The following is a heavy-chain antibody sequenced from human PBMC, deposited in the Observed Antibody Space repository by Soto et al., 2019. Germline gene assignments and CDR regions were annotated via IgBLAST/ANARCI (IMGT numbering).Heavy chain of an antibody. V-gene: IGHV1-2*04. J-gene: IGHJ6*02. CDR2: INPNSGGT. D-gene: IGHD2-15*01. Sequence: ASVKVSCKASGYTFTGYYIHWVRQAPGQGLEWMGCINPNSGGTSYAQKFQGWVTMTRDTSISTAYMELSRLISEDTAVYYCARDNCSGGSCYSDARMHXWGQGTTVTVS. CDR1: GYTFTGYY. CDR3: ARDNCSGGSCYSDARMHX.